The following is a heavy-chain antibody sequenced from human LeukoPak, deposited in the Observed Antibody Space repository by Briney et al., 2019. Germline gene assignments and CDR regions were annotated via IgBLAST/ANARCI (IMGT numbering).Heavy chain of an antibody. CDR2: IIPIFGTA. Sequence: VASVKVSCKASGGTFSSYAISWVRQAPGQGLEWMGRIIPIFGTANYAQKFQGRVTITTDESTSTAYMELSRLRSEDTAVYYCARDLEVDYGGNSVFYYWGQGTLVTVSS. CDR1: GGTFSSYA. V-gene: IGHV1-69*05. D-gene: IGHD4-23*01. J-gene: IGHJ4*02. CDR3: ARDLEVDYGGNSVFYY.